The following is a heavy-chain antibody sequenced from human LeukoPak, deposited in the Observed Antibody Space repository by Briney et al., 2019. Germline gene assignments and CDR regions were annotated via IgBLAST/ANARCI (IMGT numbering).Heavy chain of an antibody. Sequence: GGSLRLSCAASGFTFSSYAMHWVRQAPGKGLEWVAVISYDGSNKYYADSVKGRFTISRDNSKNTLYLQMNSLRAEDTAVYYCAILWGSYRPLDYWGQGTLVTVSS. J-gene: IGHJ4*02. V-gene: IGHV3-30*04. CDR2: ISYDGSNK. CDR3: AILWGSYRPLDY. CDR1: GFTFSSYA. D-gene: IGHD3-16*02.